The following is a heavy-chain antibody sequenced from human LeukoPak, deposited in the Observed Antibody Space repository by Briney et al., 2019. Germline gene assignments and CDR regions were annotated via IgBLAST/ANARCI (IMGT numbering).Heavy chain of an antibody. CDR2: IYGGGDT. J-gene: IGHJ6*03. V-gene: IGHV3-66*01. CDR3: ARAIVATLGHYYYYMDV. D-gene: IGHD5-12*01. CDR1: GFLFSNAW. Sequence: GSLRLSCAASGFLFSNAWMSWVRQSSGKGLEWVSVIYGGGDTNYADSVKGRFTISRDNAKNSLYLQMNSLRAEDTAVYYCARAIVATLGHYYYYMDVWGKGTTVTVSS.